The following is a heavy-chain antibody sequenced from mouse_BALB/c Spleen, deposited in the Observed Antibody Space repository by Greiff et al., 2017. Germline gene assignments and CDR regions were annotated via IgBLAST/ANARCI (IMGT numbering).Heavy chain of an antibody. J-gene: IGHJ2*01. V-gene: IGHV5-4*02. D-gene: IGHD2-1*01. CDR1: GFTFSDYY. CDR3: ARDNGNYPFDY. Sequence: EVKLVESGGGLVKPGGSLKLSCAASGFTFSDYYMYWVRQTPEKRLEWVATISDGGSYTYFPDSVKGRFTISRDNAKNNLYLQRSSLKSEDTAMYYCARDNGNYPFDYWGQGTTLTVSS. CDR2: ISDGGSYT.